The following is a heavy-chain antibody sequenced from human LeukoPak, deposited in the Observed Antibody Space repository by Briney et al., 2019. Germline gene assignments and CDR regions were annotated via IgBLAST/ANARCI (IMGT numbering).Heavy chain of an antibody. D-gene: IGHD3-22*01. CDR3: ARHGDSSGYPYYGMDV. V-gene: IGHV5-51*01. CDR1: GYSFTSYW. Sequence: ESLKISCKGSGYSFTSYWIGWVRQMPGKGLEWMGIIYPGDSDTRYSPSFQGQVTISADKSISTAYLQWSSLKASDTAMYYCARHGDSSGYPYYGMDVWGQGTTVTVSS. CDR2: IYPGDSDT. J-gene: IGHJ6*02.